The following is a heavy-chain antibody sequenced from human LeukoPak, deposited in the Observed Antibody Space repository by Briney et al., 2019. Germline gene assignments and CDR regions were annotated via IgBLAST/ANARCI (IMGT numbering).Heavy chain of an antibody. CDR2: IYYSGST. J-gene: IGHJ4*02. V-gene: IGHV4-59*12. CDR1: GGSISSYY. Sequence: PSETLSLTCTVSGGSISSYYWSWIRQPPGKGLEWIGYIYYSGSTNYNPSLKSRVTISVDTSKNQFSLKLSSVTAADTAVYYCARGRLYYDFWSGYRTSYFDYWGQGTLVTVSS. D-gene: IGHD3-3*01. CDR3: ARGRLYYDFWSGYRTSYFDY.